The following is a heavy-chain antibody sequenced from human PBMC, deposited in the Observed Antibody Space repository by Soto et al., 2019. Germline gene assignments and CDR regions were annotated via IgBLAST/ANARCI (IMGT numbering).Heavy chain of an antibody. CDR2: INPNSGHT. CDR3: ARGQVVNFDNWFDP. V-gene: IGHV1-18*01. CDR1: GYTFTTYG. D-gene: IGHD3-22*01. Sequence: QIRLLQSGAEVKKPGTSVKVSCQASGYTFTTYGIIWVRQAPGQGLEWMGWINPNSGHTNYAQNLQDRATMTTDTSTNTAYMELRSLRSDDPAVYFCARGQVVNFDNWFDPWGQGTLVTVSS. J-gene: IGHJ5*02.